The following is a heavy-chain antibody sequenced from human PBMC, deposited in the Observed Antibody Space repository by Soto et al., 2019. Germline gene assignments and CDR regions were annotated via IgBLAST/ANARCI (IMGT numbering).Heavy chain of an antibody. CDR3: ARHPDIVVVPAAKSGAFDI. CDR1: GYSFTSYW. CDR2: IDPSDSYT. D-gene: IGHD2-2*01. J-gene: IGHJ3*02. Sequence: PGESLKISCKGSGYSFTSYWISWVRQMPGKGLEWMGRIDPSDSYTNYSPSFQGHVTISADKSISTAYLQWSSLKASDTAMYYCARHPDIVVVPAAKSGAFDIWGQGTMVTVS. V-gene: IGHV5-10-1*01.